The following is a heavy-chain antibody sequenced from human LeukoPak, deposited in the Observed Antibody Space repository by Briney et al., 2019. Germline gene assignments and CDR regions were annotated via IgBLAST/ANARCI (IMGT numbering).Heavy chain of an antibody. J-gene: IGHJ6*02. CDR3: ARDLLSSAWYNYYYYYYGMDV. Sequence: GASVKVSCKASGYTFTGYYMHWVRQAPGQGLEWMGWINPNSGGTNYAQKFQGRVTMTRDTSISTAYMELSRLRSDDTAVYYCARDLLSSAWYNYYYYYYGMDVWGQGTTVTVSS. CDR1: GYTFTGYY. V-gene: IGHV1-2*02. CDR2: INPNSGGT. D-gene: IGHD6-19*01.